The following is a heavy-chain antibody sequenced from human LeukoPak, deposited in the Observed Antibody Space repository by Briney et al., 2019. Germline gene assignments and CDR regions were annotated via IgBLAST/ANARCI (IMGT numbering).Heavy chain of an antibody. D-gene: IGHD3-22*01. J-gene: IGHJ4*02. V-gene: IGHV3-23*01. CDR3: AKVITYYDSSGYYYGY. CDR2: ISGSGGST. CDR1: GFTFSSYG. Sequence: GGTLRLSCAASGFTFSSYGMSWVRQAPGKGLEWVSAISGSGGSTYYANSVKGRFTISRDNSKNTLYLQMNSLRAEDTAVYYCAKVITYYDSSGYYYGYWGQGTLVTVSS.